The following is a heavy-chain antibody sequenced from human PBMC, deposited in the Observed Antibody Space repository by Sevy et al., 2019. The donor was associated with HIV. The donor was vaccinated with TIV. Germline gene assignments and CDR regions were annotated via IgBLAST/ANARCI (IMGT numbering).Heavy chain of an antibody. CDR1: GFTFSDAW. J-gene: IGHJ6*02. CDR3: TTEALDGDYGDYYYYGMDV. V-gene: IGHV3-15*01. Sequence: GESLKISCAASGFTFSDAWMSWVRQAPGKGLEWVGRIQSKTDGGTTDYAAPVKGRFTISRDDSKNTLYLQMNSLKTEDTAVYYCTTEALDGDYGDYYYYGMDVWGQGTTVTVS. CDR2: IQSKTDGGTT. D-gene: IGHD4-17*01.